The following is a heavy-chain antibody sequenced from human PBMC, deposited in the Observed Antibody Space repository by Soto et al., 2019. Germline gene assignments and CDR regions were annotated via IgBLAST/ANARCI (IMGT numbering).Heavy chain of an antibody. D-gene: IGHD1-26*01. V-gene: IGHV1-2*02. CDR2: INPNTGGT. CDR3: ARDLAKGGGSAGFDY. CDR1: RYTFDVYY. Sequence: ASVQVSCKTSRYTFDVYYIHWVLQAPGQGLEWMGWINPNTGGTHYAQTFQGRVTMTRDTSTSTAYMELSRLTFDDTAVYYCARDLAKGGGSAGFDYWGQGTLVTVSS. J-gene: IGHJ4*02.